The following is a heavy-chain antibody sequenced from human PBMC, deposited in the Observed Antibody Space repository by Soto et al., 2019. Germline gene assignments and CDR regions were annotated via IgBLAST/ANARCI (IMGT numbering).Heavy chain of an antibody. Sequence: ASVEVSCEASGYSFTSLDINWVRQTAGQGLEWMGWMQPSTGRTGYAQKFQGRVTMTRDTSINTAYMELTTLTSDDAAFYYCARGVSAGVDYWGQGTLVTVS. CDR2: MQPSTGRT. CDR1: GYSFTSLD. CDR3: ARGVSAGVDY. J-gene: IGHJ4*02. V-gene: IGHV1-8*01. D-gene: IGHD1-26*01.